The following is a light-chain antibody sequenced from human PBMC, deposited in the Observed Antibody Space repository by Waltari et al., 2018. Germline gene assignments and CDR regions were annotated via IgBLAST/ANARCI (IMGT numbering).Light chain of an antibody. CDR2: DVS. Sequence: QSALTQPASVSGSPGQSITISCTGTSRDVGGYHYVSCYQQPPGKAPKLMIYDVSNRPSGVSNRFAGSKSGNTASLTISGLQAEDEADYYCSSYTSSSTLVVFGGGTKLTVL. J-gene: IGLJ2*01. CDR1: SRDVGGYHY. CDR3: SSYTSSSTLVV. V-gene: IGLV2-14*03.